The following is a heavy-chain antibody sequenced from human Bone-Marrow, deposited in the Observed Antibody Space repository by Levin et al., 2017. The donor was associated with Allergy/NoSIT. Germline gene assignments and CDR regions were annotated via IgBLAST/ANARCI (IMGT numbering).Heavy chain of an antibody. V-gene: IGHV3-30*04. CDR1: GFASSGYA. J-gene: IGHJ4*02. CDR2: TSFDGSSE. CDR3: ARESPKFMSFLTGYYGAIAY. Sequence: PGGSLRLSCVGSGFASSGYAFDWVRQVPGKGLEWVALTSFDGSSEKYAESVKGRFIISRDDSKNTVYLQMNSLREDDTAIYYCARESPKFMSFLTGYYGAIAYWGQGTQVTVSS. D-gene: IGHD3-9*01.